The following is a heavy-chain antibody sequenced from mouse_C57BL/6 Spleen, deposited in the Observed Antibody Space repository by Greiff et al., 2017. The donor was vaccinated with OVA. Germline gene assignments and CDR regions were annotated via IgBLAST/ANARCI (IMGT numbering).Heavy chain of an antibody. CDR1: GFTFTDYY. D-gene: IGHD3-1*01. Sequence: EVKLMESGGGLVQPGGSLSLSCAASGFTFTDYYMSWVRQPPGKALEWLGFIRNKANGYTTEYSASVKGRFTISRDNSQSILYLQMNALRAEDSATYYCARYRGYNDGDWYFDVWGTGTTVTVSS. CDR2: IRNKANGYTT. J-gene: IGHJ1*03. CDR3: ARYRGYNDGDWYFDV. V-gene: IGHV7-3*01.